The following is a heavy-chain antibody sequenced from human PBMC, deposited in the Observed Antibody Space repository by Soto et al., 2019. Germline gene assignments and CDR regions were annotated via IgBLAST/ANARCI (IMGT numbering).Heavy chain of an antibody. CDR1: GYSFTSYW. D-gene: IGHD2-2*02. CDR3: ASSYCSSTSCYTYYYGMDV. Sequence: GESLKISCXGSGYSFTSYWISWVRQMPGKGLEWMGRIDPSDSYTNYSPSFQGHVTISADKSISTAYLQWSSLKASDTAMYYCASSYCSSTSCYTYYYGMDVWGQGTTVTVSS. V-gene: IGHV5-10-1*01. CDR2: IDPSDSYT. J-gene: IGHJ6*02.